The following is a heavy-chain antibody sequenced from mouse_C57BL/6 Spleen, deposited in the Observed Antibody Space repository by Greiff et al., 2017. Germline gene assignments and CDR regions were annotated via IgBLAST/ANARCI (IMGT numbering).Heavy chain of an antibody. J-gene: IGHJ3*01. Sequence: EVKLMESGGDLVKPGGSLKLSCAASGFTFSSYGMSWVRQTPDKRLEWVATISSGGSYTYYPDSVKGRFTISRDNAKNTLYLQMSSLQSEDTAMYYCARREGHWGQGTLVTVSA. CDR1: GFTFSSYG. CDR3: ARREGH. CDR2: ISSGGSYT. D-gene: IGHD3-3*01. V-gene: IGHV5-6*02.